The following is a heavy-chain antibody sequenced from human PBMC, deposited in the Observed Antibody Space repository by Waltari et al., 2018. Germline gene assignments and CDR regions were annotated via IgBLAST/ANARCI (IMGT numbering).Heavy chain of an antibody. CDR1: GYTFTGYY. D-gene: IGHD7-27*01. CDR3: ASPLGEYYFDY. Sequence: QVQLVQSGAEVKKPGASVKVSCKASGYTFTGYYMHWVRQAPGQGLEWMGWINPNSGGTNDAQKFQGRVTMTRDTSISTAYMELSRLRSDDTVVYYCASPLGEYYFDYWGQGTLVTVSS. V-gene: IGHV1-2*02. J-gene: IGHJ4*02. CDR2: INPNSGGT.